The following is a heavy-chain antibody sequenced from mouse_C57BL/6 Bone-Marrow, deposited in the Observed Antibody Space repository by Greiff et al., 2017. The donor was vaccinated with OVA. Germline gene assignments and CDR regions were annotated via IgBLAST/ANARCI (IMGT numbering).Heavy chain of an antibody. D-gene: IGHD1-2*01. Sequence: QVQLKQSGPGLVKPSQSLSITCTVSGFSLTSYGVNWVRQSPGKGLEWLGVIWSGGSTDYNAAFISRLSISKDNSKIQFFFKMNSLQADDTAIYYCASYYGGGYFDVWGTRPTVSVSS. CDR2: IWSGGST. CDR1: GFSLTSYG. CDR3: ASYYGGGYFDV. V-gene: IGHV2-2*01. J-gene: IGHJ1*03.